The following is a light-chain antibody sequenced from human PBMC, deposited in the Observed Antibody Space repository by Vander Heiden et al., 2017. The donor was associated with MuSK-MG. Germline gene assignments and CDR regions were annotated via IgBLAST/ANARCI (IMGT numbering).Light chain of an antibody. J-gene: IGLJ3*02. CDR3: QAWDSSIWV. CDR1: KLGDKY. Sequence: SYELTQPPSVSVSPGQTASITCSGDKLGDKYACWYQQKPGQSPVRVIYKDSKRAAGIPERFSGSNSGTTATLTIGGTQARDEDDDYWQAWDSSIWVFGGGTKLTVL. CDR2: KDS. V-gene: IGLV3-1*01.